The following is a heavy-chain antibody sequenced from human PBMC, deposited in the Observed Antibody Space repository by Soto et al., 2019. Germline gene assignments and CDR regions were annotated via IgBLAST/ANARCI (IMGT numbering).Heavy chain of an antibody. CDR3: ARAAASGNYRYYAMDV. J-gene: IGHJ6*02. CDR2: IIPIFGTA. D-gene: IGHD3-10*01. Sequence: QVQLVQSGAEVKKPGSSVKVSCKASGGTFSSYAISWVRQAPGQGLEWMGGIIPIFGTANYAQKFQCRVTIAADESTSTAYMELSSLRPEDTAVDYCARAAASGNYRYYAMDVWGQGTTVTVSS. CDR1: GGTFSSYA. V-gene: IGHV1-69*12.